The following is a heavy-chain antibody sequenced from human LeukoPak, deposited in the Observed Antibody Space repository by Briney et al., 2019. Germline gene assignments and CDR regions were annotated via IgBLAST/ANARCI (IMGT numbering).Heavy chain of an antibody. CDR2: IRSSGTTI. Sequence: PGGSLRLSCEASGFTFSDYEMNWVRQAPGKGLEWVSYIRSSGTTIYYADSVKGRFTISRDNARNSLYLQMNSLRAEDTAVYYCARELRYFDWLEPYGMDVWGQGTTVTVSS. J-gene: IGHJ6*02. CDR3: ARELRYFDWLEPYGMDV. D-gene: IGHD3-9*01. CDR1: GFTFSDYE. V-gene: IGHV3-48*03.